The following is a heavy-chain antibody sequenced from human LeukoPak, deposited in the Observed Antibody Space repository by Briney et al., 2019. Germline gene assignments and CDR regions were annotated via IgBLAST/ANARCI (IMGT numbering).Heavy chain of an antibody. D-gene: IGHD1-26*01. CDR1: GGSISSYY. J-gene: IGHJ4*02. Sequence: SETLSLTCTVSGGSISSYYWSWIRQTPGQGLEWIGYIYYSGSTNYNPSLKSRVTISVDTSKNQFSLKLSSVAAADTAVYFCARHGASGSYLYYFDYWGQGTLVTVSS. V-gene: IGHV4-59*08. CDR2: IYYSGST. CDR3: ARHGASGSYLYYFDY.